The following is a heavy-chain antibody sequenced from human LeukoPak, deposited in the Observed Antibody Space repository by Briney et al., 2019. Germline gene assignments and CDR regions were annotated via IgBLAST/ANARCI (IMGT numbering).Heavy chain of an antibody. CDR1: GESVSSYY. CDR2: INPSGST. V-gene: IGHV4-34*01. Sequence: SETLSLTCAVYGESVSSYYFNWIRQFPGEGLEWIGEINPSGSTNYNPSLKSRVTISVDTSKNQFSLKLRSVTAADTAVYYCARGRGLWGQGTTVTVSS. J-gene: IGHJ6*02. CDR3: ARGRGL.